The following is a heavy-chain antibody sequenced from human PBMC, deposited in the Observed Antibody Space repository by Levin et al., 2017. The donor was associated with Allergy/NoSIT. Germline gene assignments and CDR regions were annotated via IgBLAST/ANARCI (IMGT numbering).Heavy chain of an antibody. CDR1: GGSIRSGSYY. J-gene: IGHJ4*02. CDR2: IYSSGSA. CDR3: GRAEVGSEH. V-gene: IGHV4-61*02. Sequence: SQTLSLTCKVSGGSIRSGSYYWSWIRQPAAKGLEWIGRIYSSGSANYNPSLKSRVTISVDTSKNHFSLKLSSVTAADTAVYYCGRAEVGSEHWGQGTLVTVSS. D-gene: IGHD1-14*01.